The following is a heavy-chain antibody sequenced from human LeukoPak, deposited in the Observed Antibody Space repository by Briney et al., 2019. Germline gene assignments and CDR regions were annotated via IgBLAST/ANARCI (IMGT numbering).Heavy chain of an antibody. CDR2: IYTSGST. V-gene: IGHV4-4*07. CDR1: GGSISSYY. J-gene: IGHJ6*03. CDR3: ARGYNRFGVDYMDV. D-gene: IGHD3-10*01. Sequence: SETLSLTCTVSGGSISSYYWSWIRQPAGKGLEWIGRIYTSGSTNYNPSLKSRVTMSVDTSKNQFSLKLSSVTAADTAVYYCARGYNRFGVDYMDVWGKGTTVTISS.